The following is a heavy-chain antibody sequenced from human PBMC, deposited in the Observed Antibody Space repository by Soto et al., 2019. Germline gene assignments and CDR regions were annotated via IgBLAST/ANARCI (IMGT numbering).Heavy chain of an antibody. CDR3: ARDFLTYAGVFDI. D-gene: IGHD2-8*01. V-gene: IGHV3-11*05. J-gene: IGHJ3*02. CDR1: GFNFSDYY. CDR2: ISTSSSYT. Sequence: PGGSLRLSCAASGFNFSDYYMSWIRQAPGKGLEWVSYISTSSSYTNFADSVKGRFTISRDNAKNSLYLQMNSLRAEDTAVYYCARDFLTYAGVFDIWGQGTMVTVSS.